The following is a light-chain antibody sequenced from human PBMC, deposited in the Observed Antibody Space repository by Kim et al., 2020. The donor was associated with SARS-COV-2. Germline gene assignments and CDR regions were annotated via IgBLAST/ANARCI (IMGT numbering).Light chain of an antibody. J-gene: IGKJ4*01. CDR1: QVISNH. Sequence: ASPGDSSPIPCQSSQVISNHLSLFHLNPENDSLRLIYAPSSLLSGVPSRFSGSGSETEFTLTISSLQPEDFATYYCLQHKSYPLTFGGETKVDIK. CDR3: LQHKSYPLT. V-gene: IGKV1-17*03. CDR2: APS.